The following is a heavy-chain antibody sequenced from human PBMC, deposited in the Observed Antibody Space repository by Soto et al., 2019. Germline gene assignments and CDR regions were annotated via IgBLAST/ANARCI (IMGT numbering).Heavy chain of an antibody. D-gene: IGHD3-16*01. J-gene: IGHJ2*01. Sequence: QQPGKGLEWIGYIYHSGSTNYNPSLKSRVTISVDTSKNQFSLKLIFVQAEDSILYYCPGAGDMLNRSSDL. CDR2: IYHSGST. V-gene: IGHV4-30-2*02. CDR3: PGAGDMLNRSSDL.